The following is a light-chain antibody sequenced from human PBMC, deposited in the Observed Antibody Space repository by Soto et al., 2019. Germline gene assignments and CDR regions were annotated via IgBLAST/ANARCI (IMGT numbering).Light chain of an antibody. CDR2: AAS. CDR1: QTIMTY. V-gene: IGKV1-39*01. CDR3: QQSYNSPQT. J-gene: IGKJ1*01. Sequence: DIQMTQSPSSLSASVGDEVTITCRASQTIMTYLNWYQLKPGKPPRLLIYAASSLQSGVPSRFSGSGSWTEFTLTITSLQPEDFATYSCQQSYNSPQTFGQGTKVDIK.